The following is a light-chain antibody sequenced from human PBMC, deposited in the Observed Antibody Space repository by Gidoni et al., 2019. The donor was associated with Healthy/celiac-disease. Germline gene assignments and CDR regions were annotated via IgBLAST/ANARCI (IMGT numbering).Light chain of an antibody. CDR1: QSVLYSSNNKNY. Sequence: DIVMTQSPDSLAVSLGERATINSKSSQSVLYSSNNKNYLAWYQHKPGPPPKLLIYWASTRESGVPDRFSGSGSGTDFTLTISSLQAEDVAVYYCQQYYSTPFTFGPGTKVDIK. V-gene: IGKV4-1*01. CDR2: WAS. CDR3: QQYYSTPFT. J-gene: IGKJ3*01.